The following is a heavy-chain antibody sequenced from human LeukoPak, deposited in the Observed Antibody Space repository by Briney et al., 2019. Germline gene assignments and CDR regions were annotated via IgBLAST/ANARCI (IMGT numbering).Heavy chain of an antibody. D-gene: IGHD3-22*01. CDR1: GFTFSSYG. Sequence: PGGSLRLSCAASGFTFSSYGMHWVRQAPGKGLEWVAVIWYDGSNKYYADSVKGRFTISRDNSKNTLYLQMNSLRAEDTAIYYCARDVGYYDSSGYYTMALDYWGQGTLVTVSS. CDR3: ARDVGYYDSSGYYTMALDY. J-gene: IGHJ4*02. V-gene: IGHV3-33*01. CDR2: IWYDGSNK.